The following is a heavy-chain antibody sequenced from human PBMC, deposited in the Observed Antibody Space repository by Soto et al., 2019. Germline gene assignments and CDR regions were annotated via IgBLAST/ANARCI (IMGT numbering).Heavy chain of an antibody. Sequence: GGSLRLSCAASGFTFSSYSMNWVRQAPGKGLEWVSSISSSSSYIYYADSVKGRFTISRDNAKNSLYLQMNSLRAEDTAVYYCARDRFHYGDYDPYYFDYWGQGTLVTVSS. V-gene: IGHV3-21*01. D-gene: IGHD4-17*01. J-gene: IGHJ4*02. CDR2: ISSSSSYI. CDR3: ARDRFHYGDYDPYYFDY. CDR1: GFTFSSYS.